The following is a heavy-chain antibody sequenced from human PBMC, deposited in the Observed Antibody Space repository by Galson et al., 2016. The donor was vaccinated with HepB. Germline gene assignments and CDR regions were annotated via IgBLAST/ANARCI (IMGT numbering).Heavy chain of an antibody. V-gene: IGHV3-66*02. CDR1: GFTVSSDY. Sequence: LSLSCAVSGFTVSSDYMSWVRQAPGKELEWVSVIYSGGDTYYADSVKGRFTISRDNSKNTLYLQMSSLRTEDTAVYFCARDPGLRNGMGGWGKGTTVTASS. D-gene: IGHD4-17*01. CDR2: IYSGGDT. J-gene: IGHJ6*04. CDR3: ARDPGLRNGMGG.